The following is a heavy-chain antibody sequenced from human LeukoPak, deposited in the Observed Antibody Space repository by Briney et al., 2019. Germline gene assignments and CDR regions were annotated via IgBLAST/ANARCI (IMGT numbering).Heavy chain of an antibody. CDR2: IYTSGST. Sequence: SETLSLTCTVSGVSITSGSYYWSWIRQPAGKGLEWIGRIYTSGSTNYKPSLKSRVTISVDTSKNQVSLRLTSVTAADTALYYCARDLPDQQLPLGMSDYWGQGTLVTVST. CDR1: GVSITSGSYY. V-gene: IGHV4-61*02. D-gene: IGHD6-13*01. J-gene: IGHJ4*02. CDR3: ARDLPDQQLPLGMSDY.